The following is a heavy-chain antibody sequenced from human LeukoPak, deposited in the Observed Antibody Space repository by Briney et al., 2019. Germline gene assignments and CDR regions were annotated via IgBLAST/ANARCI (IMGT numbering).Heavy chain of an antibody. CDR3: ARGFYDFWSGYPRDATYSYYMDV. J-gene: IGHJ6*03. V-gene: IGHV4-34*01. Sequence: KPSETLSLTCAVYGVSFSGYYWSWIRQPPGKGLEWIGEINHSGSTSYNPSLKSRVTISVDTSKNQFSLKLSSVTAADTAVYYCARGFYDFWSGYPRDATYSYYMDVWGKGTTVTVSS. CDR1: GVSFSGYY. D-gene: IGHD3-3*01. CDR2: INHSGST.